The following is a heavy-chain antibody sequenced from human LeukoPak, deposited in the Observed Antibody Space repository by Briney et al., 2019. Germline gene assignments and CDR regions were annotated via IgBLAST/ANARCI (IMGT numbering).Heavy chain of an antibody. CDR2: IKQDGSEK. D-gene: IGHD2-8*01. J-gene: IGHJ4*02. V-gene: IGHV3-7*01. Sequence: GGSLRLSCAASGFTFSSYWMSWVRQAPGKGLEWVANIKQDGSEKYYVDSVKGRFTISRDNAKNSLYLQMNSLRAEDTAVYYCAKDNGDSPYDYWGQGTLVTVSS. CDR1: GFTFSSYW. CDR3: AKDNGDSPYDY.